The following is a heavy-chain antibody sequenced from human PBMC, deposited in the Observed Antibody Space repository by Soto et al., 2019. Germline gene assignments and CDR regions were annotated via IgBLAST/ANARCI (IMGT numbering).Heavy chain of an antibody. CDR2: INHSGST. J-gene: IGHJ3*02. CDR1: GGSFSGYY. V-gene: IGHV4-34*01. D-gene: IGHD2-15*01. CDR3: ARGMRYCSGGSCYLIDAFDI. Sequence: QVQLQQWGAGLLKPSETLSLTCAVYGGSFSGYYWSWIRQPPGKGLEWIGEINHSGSTNYNPSLKSRVTISVDTSKNQFSLKLSSVTAADTAVYYCARGMRYCSGGSCYLIDAFDIWGQGTMVTVSS.